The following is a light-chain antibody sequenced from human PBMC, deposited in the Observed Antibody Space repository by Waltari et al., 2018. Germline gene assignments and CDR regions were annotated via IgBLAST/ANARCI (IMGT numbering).Light chain of an antibody. CDR3: CSYAGSYTGV. J-gene: IGLJ1*01. CDR2: DVS. V-gene: IGLV2-11*01. Sequence: QSALTQPRSVSGSPGQSVPIYCTGTSSDVGGYNYVSWYQQHPGKAPKLRIYDVSKRPSGVPDRFSGSKSGNTASLTISGLQADDEADYYCCSYAGSYTGVFGTGSKVTVL. CDR1: SSDVGGYNY.